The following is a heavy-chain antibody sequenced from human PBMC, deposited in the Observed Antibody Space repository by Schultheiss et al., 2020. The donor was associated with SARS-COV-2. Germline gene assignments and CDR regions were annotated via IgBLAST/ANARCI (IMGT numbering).Heavy chain of an antibody. Sequence: SETLSLTCTVSGGSISSYYWSWIRQPPGKGLEWIGYIYYSGSTYYNPSLKSRVTMSVDTSKNQFSLKLSSVTAADTAVYYCARDGIGDSSGGRGWFDPWGQGTLVTVSS. CDR1: GGSISSYY. J-gene: IGHJ5*02. CDR3: ARDGIGDSSGGRGWFDP. CDR2: IYYSGST. D-gene: IGHD6-19*01. V-gene: IGHV4-59*12.